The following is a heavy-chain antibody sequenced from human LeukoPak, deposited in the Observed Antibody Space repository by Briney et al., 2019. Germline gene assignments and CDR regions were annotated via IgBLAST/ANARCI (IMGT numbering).Heavy chain of an antibody. CDR3: ARTSIAVAGHDY. D-gene: IGHD6-19*01. Sequence: PSETLSLTCTVSGGSISSYYWSWIRQPPGKGLEWIGYIYYSGSTNYNPSLKSRVTISVDTSKNQFSLKLSSVTAADTAVYYCARTSIAVAGHDYWGQGTLVTVSS. CDR1: GGSISSYY. J-gene: IGHJ4*02. V-gene: IGHV4-59*01. CDR2: IYYSGST.